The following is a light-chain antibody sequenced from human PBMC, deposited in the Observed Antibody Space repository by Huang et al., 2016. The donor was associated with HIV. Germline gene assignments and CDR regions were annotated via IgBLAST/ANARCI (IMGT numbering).Light chain of an antibody. V-gene: IGKV3-15*01. CDR1: ASVSSS. J-gene: IGKJ5*01. CDR3: QQYNDWPPIT. Sequence: EILMTQSPGTLSASPGERVTLSCSANASVSSSLAWYQQISGQAPRLLIYDASTKATGIPARFSGSGSGTNFTLTISSLQSEDFAVYYCQQYNDWPPITFGQGTRLDMK. CDR2: DAS.